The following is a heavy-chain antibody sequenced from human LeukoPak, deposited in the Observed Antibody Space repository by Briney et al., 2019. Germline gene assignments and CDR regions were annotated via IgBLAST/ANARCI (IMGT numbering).Heavy chain of an antibody. Sequence: SETLSLTCTVSGYSISSYYWSWIRQPPGKGLEWIGYIYYSGSTNYNPSLKSRVTISVDTSKNQFSLKLSSVTAADTAVYYCARGSERLSRKMDVWGKGTTVTVSS. J-gene: IGHJ6*04. CDR3: ARGSERLSRKMDV. CDR2: IYYSGST. V-gene: IGHV4-59*01. D-gene: IGHD2-2*01. CDR1: GYSISSYY.